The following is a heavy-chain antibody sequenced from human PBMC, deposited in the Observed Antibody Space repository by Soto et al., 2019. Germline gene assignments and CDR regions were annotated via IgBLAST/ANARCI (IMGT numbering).Heavy chain of an antibody. D-gene: IGHD3-3*01. V-gene: IGHV3-30-3*02. CDR3: AKFDTYYEWWSGDYEYYSGLDG. CDR2: ISYDGSNK. Sequence: SLILSCAASGFTFSSCAMHWVRQAPGKGLEWVAVISYDGSNKYYADSVKGRFTISRDNSKNTLYLQMNSLRAEDTAVYYCAKFDTYYEWWSGDYEYYSGLDGRGQGNKVT. CDR1: GFTFSSCA. J-gene: IGHJ6*02.